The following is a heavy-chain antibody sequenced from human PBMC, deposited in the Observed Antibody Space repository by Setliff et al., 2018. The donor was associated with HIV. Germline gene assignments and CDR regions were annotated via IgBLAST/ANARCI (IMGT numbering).Heavy chain of an antibody. CDR3: ARERYCSAGSCYSKLSWFDP. CDR1: GGTFRKYA. Sequence: GASVKVSCKASGGTFRKYAISWVRQAPGQGLEWMGGIIPIFGIANYAQKFQDRVTITTDESTTTAYMELSSLRSEDTAVYFWARERYCSAGSCYSKLSWFDPWGQGTLGTVS. J-gene: IGHJ5*02. V-gene: IGHV1-69*05. D-gene: IGHD2-15*01. CDR2: IIPIFGIA.